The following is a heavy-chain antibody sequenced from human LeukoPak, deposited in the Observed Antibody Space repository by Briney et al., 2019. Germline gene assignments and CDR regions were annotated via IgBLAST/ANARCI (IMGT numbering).Heavy chain of an antibody. CDR3: AKDRSGSYSDDAFDI. Sequence: PGGSLRLSCAASGFTFSSYSMNWVRQAPGKGLEWVSSISSSSSYIYYADSVKGRFTISRDNAKNSLYLQMNSLRAEDTAVYYCAKDRSGSYSDDAFDIWGQGTMVTVSS. V-gene: IGHV3-21*04. D-gene: IGHD1-26*01. CDR1: GFTFSSYS. J-gene: IGHJ3*02. CDR2: ISSSSSYI.